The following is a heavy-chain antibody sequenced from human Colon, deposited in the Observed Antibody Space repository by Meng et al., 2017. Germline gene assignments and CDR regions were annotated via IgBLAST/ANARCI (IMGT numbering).Heavy chain of an antibody. J-gene: IGHJ4*02. CDR2: FSVSGST. D-gene: IGHD1-26*01. CDR1: GGSINSNS. Sequence: QAHLQESGPGLVKPSETLSLPCTVSGGSINSNSWTWVRQPAGKGLEWIGRFSVSGSTNYNPSLQSRVAISVDTSKNQVSLNLSSVTAADTAVYYCAREGGSRQLNYWGQGTLVTVSS. CDR3: AREGGSRQLNY. V-gene: IGHV4-4*07.